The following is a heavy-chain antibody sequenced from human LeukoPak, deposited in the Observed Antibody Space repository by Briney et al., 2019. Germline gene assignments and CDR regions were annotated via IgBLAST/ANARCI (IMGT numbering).Heavy chain of an antibody. CDR1: GFTFSSYG. CDR3: AKDGSSYYYYGVDV. D-gene: IGHD1-26*01. J-gene: IGHJ6*02. V-gene: IGHV3-30*18. CDR2: ISYDGSNK. Sequence: GGSLRLSCAASGFTFSSYGMHWVRQAPGKGLEWVAVISYDGSNKYHADSVKGRFTISRDNSKNTLYLQLDSLRAEDTAVYYCAKDGSSYYYYGVDVWGQGTTVTVSS.